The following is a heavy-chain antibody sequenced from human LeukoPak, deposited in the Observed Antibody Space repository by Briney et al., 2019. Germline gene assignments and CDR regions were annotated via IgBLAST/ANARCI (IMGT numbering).Heavy chain of an antibody. CDR2: IYYSGST. V-gene: IGHV4-39*01. CDR1: GGSISSSSYY. D-gene: IGHD4-17*01. CDR3: ARHQDHGDYPFDY. J-gene: IGHJ4*02. Sequence: SETLSLTCTVSGGSISSSSYYWGWIRQPPGKGLEWIGSIYYSGSTYYNPSLKSRVTISVDTSKNQFSLKLSSVTAADTAVYFCARHQDHGDYPFDYWGQGTLVTVSS.